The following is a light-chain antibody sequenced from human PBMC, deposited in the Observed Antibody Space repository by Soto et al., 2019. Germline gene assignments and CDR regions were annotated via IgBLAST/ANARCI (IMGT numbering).Light chain of an antibody. J-gene: IGLJ2*01. CDR2: EVS. Sequence: QSVLTQPASVSGSPGQSITISCTGTSSDVGGYNYVSWYQQHPGKAPKVMIYEVSNRPSGVSNRFSGSKSGNTASLTISGLQAEDEADSYCSSYTSSSTLVFGGGTKLTVL. V-gene: IGLV2-14*01. CDR1: SSDVGGYNY. CDR3: SSYTSSSTLV.